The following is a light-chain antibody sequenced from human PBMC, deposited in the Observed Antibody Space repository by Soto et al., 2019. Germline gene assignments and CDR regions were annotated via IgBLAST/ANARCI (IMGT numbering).Light chain of an antibody. V-gene: IGKV3-20*01. CDR2: GAS. CDR1: QSVSSSY. J-gene: IGKJ1*01. CDR3: QQYGSSRT. Sequence: EIVLTQSPGTLSLSPGERATLSCRASQSVSSSYLAWYQQRPGQAPRLLIYGASYRATGIPDRFSGSGSGKDFTLTISRLEPEDFAVYYCQQYGSSRTFGQGTKVEVK.